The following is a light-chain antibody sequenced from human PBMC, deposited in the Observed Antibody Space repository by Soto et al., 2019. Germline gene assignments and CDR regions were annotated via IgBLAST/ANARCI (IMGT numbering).Light chain of an antibody. CDR2: DVS. CDR1: SSDVGGYKY. V-gene: IGLV2-14*01. J-gene: IGLJ2*01. Sequence: QSALTQPASVSGSPGQSITISCTGTSSDVGGYKYVSWYQQHPGNAPKLMIYDVSNRPSGVSNRFSGSKSGNTASLTISGLQAEDEADYYCSSYTSSSTLLFGGGTKVTVL. CDR3: SSYTSSSTLL.